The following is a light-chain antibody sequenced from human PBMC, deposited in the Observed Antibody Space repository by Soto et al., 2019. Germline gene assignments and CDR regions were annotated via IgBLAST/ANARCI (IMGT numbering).Light chain of an antibody. J-gene: IGLJ1*01. V-gene: IGLV2-14*01. CDR1: SSDVGGYDY. CDR2: DVS. Sequence: QSALTQPASVSGSPGQSIAISCTGTSSDVGGYDYVSWYQQHPGKAPKLMIYDVSNRPSGVSNRFSGSKSDNTASLTISGLQAEDEADYYCSSYTGSSTYVFGTGTKPPS. CDR3: SSYTGSSTYV.